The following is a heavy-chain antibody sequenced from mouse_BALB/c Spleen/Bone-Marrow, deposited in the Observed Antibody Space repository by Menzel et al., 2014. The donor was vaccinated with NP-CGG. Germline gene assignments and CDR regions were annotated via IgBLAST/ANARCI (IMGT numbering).Heavy chain of an antibody. D-gene: IGHD1-1*01. V-gene: IGHV2-9*02. CDR3: AREGRGYYGSSGAAMDY. Sequence: QVQLQQSGPGLVAPSQSLSISCTVSGFSLTSYGVHWVRQPPGQGLEWLGAIWAGGSTNYNSALISRLTISKDNSKSQVFLKMNSLQTDDTAMYYCAREGRGYYGSSGAAMDYWGQGTKVTVS. CDR1: GFSLTSYG. CDR2: IWAGGST. J-gene: IGHJ4*01.